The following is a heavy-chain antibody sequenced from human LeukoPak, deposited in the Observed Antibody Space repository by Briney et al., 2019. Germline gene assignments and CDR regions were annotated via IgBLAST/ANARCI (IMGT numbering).Heavy chain of an antibody. D-gene: IGHD3-22*01. CDR1: GGSISSSSHY. CDR2: TYYSGTT. CDR3: ARGERKYYYDSSGYYYVQD. V-gene: IGHV4-39*07. Sequence: PSETLPLTCTVSGGSISSSSHYWGWIRQPPGKGLEWIASTYYSGTTYYNPSLKSRVTISIDKSKNQFSLKLSSVTAADTAVYYCARGERKYYYDSSGYYYVQDWGQGIQVTVSS. J-gene: IGHJ4*02.